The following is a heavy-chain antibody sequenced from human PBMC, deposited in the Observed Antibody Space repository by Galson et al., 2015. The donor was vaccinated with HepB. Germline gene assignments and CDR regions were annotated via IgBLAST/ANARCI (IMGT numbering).Heavy chain of an antibody. J-gene: IGHJ4*02. Sequence: QSGAEVKKPGESLKISCKASGGTFSSYAISWVRQAPGQGLEWMGGIIPIFGTANYAQKFQGRVTITADESTSTAYMELSSLRSEDTAVYYCARGVGATDDLYYFDYWGQGTLVTVSS. CDR2: IIPIFGTA. D-gene: IGHD1-26*01. V-gene: IGHV1-69*01. CDR3: ARGVGATDDLYYFDY. CDR1: GGTFSSYA.